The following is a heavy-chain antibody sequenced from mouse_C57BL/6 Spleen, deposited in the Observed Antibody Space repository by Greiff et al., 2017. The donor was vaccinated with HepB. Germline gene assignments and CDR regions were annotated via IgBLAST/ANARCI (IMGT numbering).Heavy chain of an antibody. CDR3: ARRYYGSSSSFAY. D-gene: IGHD1-1*01. CDR1: GFAFSDYG. CDR2: IRSGSSTI. J-gene: IGHJ3*01. V-gene: IGHV5-17*01. Sequence: EVQLVESGGGLVKPGGSLKLSCTASGFAFSDYGMHWVRQAPEKGLEWVAYIRSGSSTIDYADTVKGRFTISRDNAKNTLFLQMTSLRSEDTAMYYCARRYYGSSSSFAYWGQGTLVTVSA.